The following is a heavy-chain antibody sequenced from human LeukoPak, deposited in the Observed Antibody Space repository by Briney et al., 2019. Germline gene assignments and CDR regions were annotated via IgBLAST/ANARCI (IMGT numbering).Heavy chain of an antibody. CDR3: AKDLVKAAADTDY. CDR1: GFTFSNYV. V-gene: IGHV3-33*06. Sequence: GGSLRLSCTASGFTFSNYVMSWVRQAPGKGLEWVAVIWYDGSNKYYADSVKGRFTISRDNSKNTLYLQMNSLRAEDTAVYYCAKDLVKAAADTDYWGQGTLVTVSS. J-gene: IGHJ4*02. D-gene: IGHD6-13*01. CDR2: IWYDGSNK.